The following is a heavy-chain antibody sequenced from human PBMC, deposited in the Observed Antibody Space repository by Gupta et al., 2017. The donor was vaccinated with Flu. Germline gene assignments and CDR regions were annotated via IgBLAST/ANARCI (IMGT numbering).Heavy chain of an antibody. CDR2: INQDGSTK. J-gene: IGHJ4*02. D-gene: IGHD5-24*01. Sequence: EVQLVESGGGLVQPGGSLRLSCAASGFTFSDFWMNWVRQAPGKGLEWVANINQDGSTKNYVDSLKGRFTVSRDNAKNSLFLQMDSLRTEDTAVYFCARNRGWEQFDYRGQGTLVTVSS. CDR1: GFTFSDFW. CDR3: ARNRGWEQFDY. V-gene: IGHV3-7*01.